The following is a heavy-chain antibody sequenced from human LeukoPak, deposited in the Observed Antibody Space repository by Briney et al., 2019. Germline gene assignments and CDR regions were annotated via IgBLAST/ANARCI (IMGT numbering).Heavy chain of an antibody. Sequence: GGSLRLSCLTSGFTLSTNAMSWVRQAPGKGLEWISGISGSGASTYYADSVKGRFTISRDDSRNILYLQMNSLRGDDTAVYYCAKDVGKWESLHFFDYWGQGTLVTVSS. D-gene: IGHD1-26*01. CDR2: ISGSGAST. J-gene: IGHJ4*02. CDR1: GFTLSTNA. V-gene: IGHV3-23*01. CDR3: AKDVGKWESLHFFDY.